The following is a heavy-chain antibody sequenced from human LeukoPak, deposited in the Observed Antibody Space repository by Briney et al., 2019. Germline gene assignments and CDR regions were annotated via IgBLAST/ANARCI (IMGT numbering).Heavy chain of an antibody. V-gene: IGHV1-18*04. CDR3: ARDDDILTGYSPDY. J-gene: IGHJ4*02. CDR1: GYTFTSYG. Sequence: EASVKVSCKASGYTFTSYGISWVRQAPGQGLEGRGWISAYNGNTNYAQKLQGRVTMTTDTSTSTAYMELRSLRSDDTAVYYCARDDDILTGYSPDYWGQGTLVTVSS. CDR2: ISAYNGNT. D-gene: IGHD3-9*01.